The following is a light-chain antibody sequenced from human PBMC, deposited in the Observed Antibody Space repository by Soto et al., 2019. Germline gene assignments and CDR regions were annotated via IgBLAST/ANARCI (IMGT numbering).Light chain of an antibody. CDR1: SGSIASNY. CDR2: EDN. V-gene: IGLV6-57*01. J-gene: IGLJ2*01. Sequence: NFMLTQPHSVSESPGKTVTISCTRSSGSIASNYVQWYQQRPGSSPTTVIYEDNQRPSGVPDRFSGSIDSSSNSASLTISGLKTEDKADYYGQSYDSSNQVFGGGTKLTVL. CDR3: QSYDSSNQV.